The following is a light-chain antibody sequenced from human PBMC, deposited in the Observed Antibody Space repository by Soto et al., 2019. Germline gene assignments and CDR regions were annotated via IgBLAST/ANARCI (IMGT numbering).Light chain of an antibody. CDR1: QTISSW. V-gene: IGKV1-5*03. CDR2: KAS. CDR3: QHSNSYSEA. Sequence: DIQMTQSPSTLSGSVGDRVTITCRASQTISSWLAWYQQKPGKAPKLLIYKASTLKSGVPSRFSGSGSGTEFTPTNSSRQPDDFATYYCQHSNSYSEAFGQGT. J-gene: IGKJ1*01.